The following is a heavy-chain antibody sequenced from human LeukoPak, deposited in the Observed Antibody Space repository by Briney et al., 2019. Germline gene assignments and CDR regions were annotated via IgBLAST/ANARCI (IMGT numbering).Heavy chain of an antibody. D-gene: IGHD2-15*01. CDR2: ISGSGSGGSGSGGST. CDR3: AKAPVTSCRGAFCYPFDY. J-gene: IGHJ4*02. V-gene: IGHV3-23*01. CDR1: GFTFSSYA. Sequence: GGSLRLSCAASGFTFSSYAMSWVRQAPGKGLEWVSNISGSGSGGSGSGGSTYYADSVKGRFTISRDNSKNTLYLQMNSLRAEDAAVYYCAKAPVTSCRGAFCYPFDYWGQGTLVTVSS.